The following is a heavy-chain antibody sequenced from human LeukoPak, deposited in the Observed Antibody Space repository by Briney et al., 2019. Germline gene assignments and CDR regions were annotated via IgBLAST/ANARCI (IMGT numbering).Heavy chain of an antibody. Sequence: GASVKVSCKASGYTFTSYYMHWVRQAPGQGLEWMGIINPSGGSTSYAQKFQGRVTMTRDMSTSTGYMELSSLRSEDTAVYYCARGGCTNGVCYFDSGYYFDYWGQGTLVTVSS. CDR1: GYTFTSYY. V-gene: IGHV1-46*01. CDR3: ARGGCTNGVCYFDSGYYFDY. D-gene: IGHD2-8*01. J-gene: IGHJ4*02. CDR2: INPSGGST.